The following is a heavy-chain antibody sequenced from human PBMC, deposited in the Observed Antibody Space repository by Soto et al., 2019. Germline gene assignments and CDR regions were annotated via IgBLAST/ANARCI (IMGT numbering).Heavy chain of an antibody. Sequence: QVQLQQWGAGLLKPSETLSLTCAVYGGSFSGYYWSWIRQPPGKGLEWIGEINHSGSTNYNPSLKSRVTISVDTSKNQFSLKLSSVTAADTAVYYCARGDSSSWYYYGMDVWGQGTTVTVSS. CDR3: ARGDSSSWYYYGMDV. D-gene: IGHD6-13*01. V-gene: IGHV4-34*01. CDR2: INHSGST. J-gene: IGHJ6*02. CDR1: GGSFSGYY.